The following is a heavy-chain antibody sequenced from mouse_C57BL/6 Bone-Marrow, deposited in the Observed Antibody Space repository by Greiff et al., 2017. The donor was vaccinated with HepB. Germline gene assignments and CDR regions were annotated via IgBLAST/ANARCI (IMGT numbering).Heavy chain of an antibody. D-gene: IGHD1-1*01. Sequence: QVQLKESGAELVKPGASVKISCKASGYAFSSYWMNWVKQRPGKGLEWIGQIYPGDGDTNYNGKFKGKATLTADKSSSTAYMQLSSLTSEDSAVYFCARELLRLVSDYWGQGTTLTVSS. V-gene: IGHV1-80*01. CDR2: IYPGDGDT. J-gene: IGHJ2*01. CDR1: GYAFSSYW. CDR3: ARELLRLVSDY.